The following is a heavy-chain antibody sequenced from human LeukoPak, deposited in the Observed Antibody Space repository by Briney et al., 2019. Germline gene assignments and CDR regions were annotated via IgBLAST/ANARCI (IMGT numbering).Heavy chain of an antibody. CDR1: GGSISSYY. CDR3: ARGLETITIFGVVPSGGMDV. CDR2: IYYSGST. V-gene: IGHV4-59*01. Sequence: SETLSLTCTVSGGSISSYYWSWIRQPAGKGLEWIGYIYYSGSTNYNPSLKSRVTISVDTSKNQFSLKLSSVTAADTAVYYCARGLETITIFGVVPSGGMDVWGQGTTVTVSS. D-gene: IGHD3-3*01. J-gene: IGHJ6*02.